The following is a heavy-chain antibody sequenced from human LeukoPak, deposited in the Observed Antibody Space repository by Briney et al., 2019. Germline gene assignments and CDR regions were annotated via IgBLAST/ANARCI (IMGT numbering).Heavy chain of an antibody. CDR1: GFTFSSYW. D-gene: IGHD1-26*01. CDR3: ARGIVGATEDFFDY. CDR2: IKQDGSEK. J-gene: IGHJ4*02. V-gene: IGHV3-7*01. Sequence: GGSLRLSCAASGFTFSSYWMSWVRQAPGKGLEWVANIKQDGSEKYYVDSVKGRFTISRDNAKNSLYLQMNSLRAEDTAVYYCARGIVGATEDFFDYWGQGTLVTVSS.